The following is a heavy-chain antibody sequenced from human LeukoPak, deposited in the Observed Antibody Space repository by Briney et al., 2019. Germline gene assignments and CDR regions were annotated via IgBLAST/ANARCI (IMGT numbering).Heavy chain of an antibody. CDR1: GFTFSSYG. D-gene: IGHD3-22*01. V-gene: IGHV3-23*01. Sequence: GGSLRLSCAASGFTFSSYGMSWVRQAPGKGLEWVSAISGSGGSTYYADSVKGRFTISRDNSKNTLYLQMNRLRAEDTAVYYCAKVTSYYDSSGLTFDYWGQGTLVTVSS. CDR3: AKVTSYYDSSGLTFDY. CDR2: ISGSGGST. J-gene: IGHJ4*02.